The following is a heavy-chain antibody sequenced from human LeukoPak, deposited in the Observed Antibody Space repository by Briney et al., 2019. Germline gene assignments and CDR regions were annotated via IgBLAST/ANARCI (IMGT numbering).Heavy chain of an antibody. J-gene: IGHJ4*02. Sequence: ASVKVSCKTSGYTFTDYYIHWVRQAPGHGLEWMGWINPNSGGTNYAQKFQGRVTMTRDTSISTAYMELSRLRSDDTAVYYCARDESVTTARTDYWGQGTLVTVSS. D-gene: IGHD4-11*01. V-gene: IGHV1-2*02. CDR1: GYTFTDYY. CDR3: ARDESVTTARTDY. CDR2: INPNSGGT.